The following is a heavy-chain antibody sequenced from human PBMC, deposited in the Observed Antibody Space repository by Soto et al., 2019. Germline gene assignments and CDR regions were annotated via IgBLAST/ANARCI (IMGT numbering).Heavy chain of an antibody. CDR1: GCGFASYR. D-gene: IGHD6-13*01. CDR3: ARRFSSWYINWFDP. CDR2: IYPGDSDT. Sequence: PXESLNISGKGCGCGFASYRIGWVRQMPGKCLEWMGIIYPGDSDTRYSPSFHGQVTISADKSISTAYLQWSSLKASDTAMYYCARRFSSWYINWFDPWGQGNLVTVSS. J-gene: IGHJ5*02. V-gene: IGHV5-51*01.